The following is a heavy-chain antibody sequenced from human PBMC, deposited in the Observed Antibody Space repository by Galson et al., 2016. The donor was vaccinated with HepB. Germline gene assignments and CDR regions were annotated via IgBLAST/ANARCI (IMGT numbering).Heavy chain of an antibody. V-gene: IGHV1-24*01. Sequence: SVKVSCKVSGNRLTEVSIHWVRQPPGKGLEWMGGFDSHIRKIVYAEKLQGRITLTEDTSTDTAHMELSSLRSEDTAVYYCAKVTPYGSGVNWFDPWGQGTLVTVSS. J-gene: IGHJ5*02. CDR2: FDSHIRKI. CDR1: GNRLTEVS. D-gene: IGHD3-10*01. CDR3: AKVTPYGSGVNWFDP.